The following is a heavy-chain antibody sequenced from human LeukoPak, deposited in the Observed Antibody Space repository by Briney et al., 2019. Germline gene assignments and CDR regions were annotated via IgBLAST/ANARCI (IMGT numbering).Heavy chain of an antibody. J-gene: IGHJ4*02. Sequence: GGSLRLSCAASGFTFSSYAMSWVRQAPGKGLEWVPAISGSGGGTYYADSVKGRFTISRDNSKNTLYLQMNSLRAEDTAVYYCAKAYYMVRGVEGGDYFDYWGQGTLVTASS. D-gene: IGHD3-10*01. CDR1: GFTFSSYA. CDR2: ISGSGGGT. CDR3: AKAYYMVRGVEGGDYFDY. V-gene: IGHV3-23*01.